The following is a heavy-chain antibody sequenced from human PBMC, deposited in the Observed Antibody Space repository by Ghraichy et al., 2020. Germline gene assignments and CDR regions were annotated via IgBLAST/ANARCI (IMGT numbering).Heavy chain of an antibody. CDR3: AKGTYNWNVNSFDI. D-gene: IGHD1-1*01. J-gene: IGHJ3*02. CDR1: GFTFNNYA. V-gene: IGHV3-23*01. Sequence: GESLNISCAASGFTFNNYAMSWVRQAPGIGLEWVSGISSGGSSTYYADSVKGRFTISRDNSKNTLYLQMNSLRAGDTAIYYCAKGTYNWNVNSFDIWGQGTMVTVSS. CDR2: ISSGGSST.